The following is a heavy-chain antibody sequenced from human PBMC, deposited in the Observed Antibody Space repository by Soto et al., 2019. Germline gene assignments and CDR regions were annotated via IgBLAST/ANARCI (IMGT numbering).Heavy chain of an antibody. CDR2: IYSSGST. CDR1: GGAIGSHY. CDR3: ARGQRFSDWFDP. V-gene: IGHV4-4*07. D-gene: IGHD3-3*01. J-gene: IGHJ5*02. Sequence: SETLSLTCTISGGAIGSHYWTWIRQPAGKGLEWIGRIYSSGSTQYNPSLQSRVTMSLGTSKNQFSLRLESVTAADTAVYYCARGQRFSDWFDPWGQGTLVTVSS.